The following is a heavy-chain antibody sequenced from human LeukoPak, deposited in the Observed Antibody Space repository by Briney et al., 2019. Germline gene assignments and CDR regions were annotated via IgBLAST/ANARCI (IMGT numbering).Heavy chain of an antibody. Sequence: GGSLRLSCAASGFTFSDYYMSWIRQAPGKGLEWVSYISSSGSTIYYADSVKGRFTISRDNAKNSLYLQMNSLRAEDTAVYYCAKDTASSWWYFDLWGRGTLVTVSS. CDR2: ISSSGSTI. CDR1: GFTFSDYY. J-gene: IGHJ2*01. CDR3: AKDTASSWWYFDL. D-gene: IGHD5-18*01. V-gene: IGHV3-11*01.